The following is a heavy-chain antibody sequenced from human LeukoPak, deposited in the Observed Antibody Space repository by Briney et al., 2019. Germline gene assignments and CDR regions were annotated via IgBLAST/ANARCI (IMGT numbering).Heavy chain of an antibody. D-gene: IGHD6-19*01. CDR1: GYSFTSYW. V-gene: IGHV5-51*01. J-gene: IGHJ4*02. CDR3: ARLQSGQWLLFDY. Sequence: GESLKISCKGSGYSFTSYWIGWVRQMPGKGLEWMGIIHPVDSDTRYSPSFQGQVTISADKSINTAYLQWSSLKASDTAMYYCARLQSGQWLLFDYWGQGTLVTVSS. CDR2: IHPVDSDT.